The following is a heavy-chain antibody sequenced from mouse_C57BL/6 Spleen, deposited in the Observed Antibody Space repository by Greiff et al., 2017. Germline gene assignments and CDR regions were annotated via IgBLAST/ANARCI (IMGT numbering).Heavy chain of an antibody. CDR1: GYTFTSYW. CDR3: ARSSNSYFDY. Sequence: QVQLQQSGAELVRPGSSVKLSCKASGYTFTSYWMHWVKQRPIQGLEWIGNIDPSDSATHYNQKFKDKATLTVDKSSSTAYMQLSSLTSEDSAVYYCARSSNSYFDYWGQGTTLTVSS. D-gene: IGHD2-5*01. V-gene: IGHV1-52*01. J-gene: IGHJ2*01. CDR2: IDPSDSAT.